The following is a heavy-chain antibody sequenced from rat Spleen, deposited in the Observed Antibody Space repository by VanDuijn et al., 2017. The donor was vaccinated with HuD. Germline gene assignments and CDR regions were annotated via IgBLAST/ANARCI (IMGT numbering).Heavy chain of an antibody. J-gene: IGHJ4*01. CDR1: GFTFSSNW. Sequence: EVQLVESGGGLVQPGSPLKLSCAASGFTFSSNWLNWIRQAPKKGLEWVATIIYDGSRTYYRDSVKGRFTISRDNAKSTLYLQMNSLRSEDTATYYCKRVQYYGYTFVMDAWGQGASVTVSS. CDR2: IIYDGSRT. V-gene: IGHV5-29*01. D-gene: IGHD1-9*01. CDR3: KRVQYYGYTFVMDA.